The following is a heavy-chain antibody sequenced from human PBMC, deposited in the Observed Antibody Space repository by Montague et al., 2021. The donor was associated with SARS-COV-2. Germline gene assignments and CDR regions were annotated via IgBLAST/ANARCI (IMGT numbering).Heavy chain of an antibody. V-gene: IGHV4-4*08. CDR1: LRSTCRHT. CDR3: ARGWAFDP. Sequence: SETLSLTCTVSLRSTCRHTWTRIRKSPVKRPDSIGYAYPTGDTKYNPSLQSRVTISIDTSENQFSLRLNSVTAADTAVYFCARGWAFDPWGQGRLVTVSS. CDR2: AYPTGDT. J-gene: IGHJ3*01. D-gene: IGHD6-13*01.